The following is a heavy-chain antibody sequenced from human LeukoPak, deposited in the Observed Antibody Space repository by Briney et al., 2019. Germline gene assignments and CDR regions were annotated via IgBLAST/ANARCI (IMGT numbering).Heavy chain of an antibody. CDR1: GGSFSGYY. J-gene: IGHJ6*03. CDR3: ARVLYYYYYMDV. V-gene: IGHV4-34*01. Sequence: SETLSLTCAVYGGSFSGYYWSWIRQPPGKGLEWIGEINHSGSTNYNPSLKGRVTISVDTSKNQFSLKLSSVTAADTTVYYCARVLYYYYYMDVWGKGTTVTVSS. CDR2: INHSGST.